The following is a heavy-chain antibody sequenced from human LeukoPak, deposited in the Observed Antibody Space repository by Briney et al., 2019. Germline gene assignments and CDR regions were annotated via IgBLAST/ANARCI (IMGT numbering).Heavy chain of an antibody. V-gene: IGHV3-7*01. Sequence: GGSLRLSCAASGFTFSSYEMNWVRQAPGKGLEWVANIKQDGSEKYYVDSVKGRFTISRDNAKNSLYLQMNSLRAEDTAVYYCAREKGESDFDYWGQGTLVTVSS. CDR3: AREKGESDFDY. D-gene: IGHD3-16*01. CDR2: IKQDGSEK. CDR1: GFTFSSYE. J-gene: IGHJ4*02.